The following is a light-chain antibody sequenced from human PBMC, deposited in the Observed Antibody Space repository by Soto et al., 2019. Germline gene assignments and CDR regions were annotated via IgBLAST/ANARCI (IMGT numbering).Light chain of an antibody. Sequence: EIVMTQSPATLSVAQGERATLSCRASQSVSSNLAWYQQKPGQAPRLLIYHGSTRATGIPARFSGSGSGTEFTLTISSLQSEDFAVYYCQQYNKWPLTFGGGTKVEIK. CDR2: HGS. CDR1: QSVSSN. CDR3: QQYNKWPLT. V-gene: IGKV3D-15*01. J-gene: IGKJ4*01.